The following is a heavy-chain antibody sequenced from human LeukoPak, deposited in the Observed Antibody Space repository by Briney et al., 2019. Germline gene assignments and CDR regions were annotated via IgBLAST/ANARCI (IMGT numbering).Heavy chain of an antibody. V-gene: IGHV1-2*02. D-gene: IGHD3-10*01. J-gene: IGHJ6*04. CDR1: GYTFTGYY. CDR2: INPNSGGT. CDR3: ARVTSPITMVRGVRMDV. Sequence: ASVKVSCKASGYTFTGYYMHWVRQAPGQGLEWMGWINPNSGGTNYAQKFQGRVTMTRDTSISTAYMELSRLRSDDTAVYYCARVTSPITMVRGVRMDVWGKGTTVTVSS.